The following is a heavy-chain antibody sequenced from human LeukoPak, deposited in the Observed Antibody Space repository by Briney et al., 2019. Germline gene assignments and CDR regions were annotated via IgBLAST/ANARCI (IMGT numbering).Heavy chain of an antibody. Sequence: KASETLSLTCTVSGGSISSYYWSWLRQPPGEGLEWIGYIYYSGSTNYNPSLKSRVTISVDTSKNQFSLKLSSVTAADTAVYYCARFVGFGYYGSGSSNWFDPWGQGTLVTVSS. CDR2: IYYSGST. J-gene: IGHJ5*02. D-gene: IGHD3-10*01. CDR3: ARFVGFGYYGSGSSNWFDP. CDR1: GGSISSYY. V-gene: IGHV4-59*08.